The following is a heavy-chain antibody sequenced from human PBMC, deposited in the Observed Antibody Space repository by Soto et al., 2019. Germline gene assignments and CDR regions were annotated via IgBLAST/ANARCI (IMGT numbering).Heavy chain of an antibody. J-gene: IGHJ6*02. CDR3: ARLDADIVAKTYGMDV. Sequence: KPSETLSLTCTVSGGSVSSGSYYWSWIRQPPGKGLEWIGYIYYSGSTNYNPSLKSRVTISVDTSKNQFSLKLSSVTAADTAVYYCARLDADIVAKTYGMDVWGQGTTVTVSS. D-gene: IGHD5-12*01. V-gene: IGHV4-61*01. CDR2: IYYSGST. CDR1: GGSVSSGSYY.